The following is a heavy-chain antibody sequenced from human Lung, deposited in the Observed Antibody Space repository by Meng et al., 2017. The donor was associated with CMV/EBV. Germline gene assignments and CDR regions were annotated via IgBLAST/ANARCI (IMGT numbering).Heavy chain of an antibody. J-gene: IGHJ4*01. Sequence: SETLSLTCTVSGGSISSYYWSWIRQPPGKGLEWIGYIYYSGSTNYNPSLKSRVTVSVDTSKNQFSLKLSSVTAADAAVYYCARGNWIYDYWGHGTLVTVSS. V-gene: IGHV4-59*01. CDR3: ARGNWIYDY. CDR1: GGSISSYY. D-gene: IGHD1-7*01. CDR2: IYYSGST.